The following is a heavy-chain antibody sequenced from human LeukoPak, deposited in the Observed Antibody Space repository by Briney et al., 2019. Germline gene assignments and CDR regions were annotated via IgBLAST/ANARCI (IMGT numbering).Heavy chain of an antibody. D-gene: IGHD2-2*01. CDR3: AGIGCSSTSCYGNSVDP. V-gene: IGHV1-18*01. CDR1: GYTFTNYG. Sequence: GASVKVSCKASGYTFTNYGINWVRQAPGRGLEWMGWISAYNGNTHYAQKFQGRVTMTTDTSTSTAYMELRSLTSDDTAVYYCAGIGCSSTSCYGNSVDPWGQGTLVTVSS. J-gene: IGHJ5*02. CDR2: ISAYNGNT.